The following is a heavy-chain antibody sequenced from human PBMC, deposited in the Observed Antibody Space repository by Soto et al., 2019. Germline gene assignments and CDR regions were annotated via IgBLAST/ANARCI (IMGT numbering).Heavy chain of an antibody. J-gene: IGHJ4*02. CDR1: GGSISSGGYY. V-gene: IGHV4-31*03. Sequence: QVQLQESGPGLVKPSQTLSLTCTVSGGSISSGGYYWSWIRQHPGKGLEWIGYIYYNGDTYYNPSLKSRVSISIDTSKNQFSLRLTSGTAADTAVYYCARSHRDNWGSPDYFDYWGQGTLVTVSS. CDR2: IYYNGDT. D-gene: IGHD7-27*01. CDR3: ARSHRDNWGSPDYFDY.